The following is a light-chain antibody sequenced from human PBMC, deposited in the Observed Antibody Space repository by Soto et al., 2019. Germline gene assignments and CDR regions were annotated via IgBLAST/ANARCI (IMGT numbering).Light chain of an antibody. J-gene: IGLJ2*01. V-gene: IGLV4-69*01. CDR2: AKSDGSN. Sequence: QLVLTQSPSASASLGASVKLNCNLSSGHGNYVIAWHQQQPGKGPRYLMKAKSDGSNNKGDGIPDRFSGSSSGAERYLAISSLQSEDEADYYCQTWDTGIVVFGGENKLTVL. CDR1: SGHGNYV. CDR3: QTWDTGIVV.